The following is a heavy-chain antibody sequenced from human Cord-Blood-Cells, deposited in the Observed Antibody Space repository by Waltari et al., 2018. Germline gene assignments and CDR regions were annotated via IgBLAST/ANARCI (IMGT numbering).Heavy chain of an antibody. D-gene: IGHD7-27*01. CDR1: GGSISSGGYY. J-gene: IGHJ3*02. CDR2: IYHSGST. CDR3: ASVTGDDAFDI. Sequence: QVQLQESGTGLVKPSQTLSPTCTVSGGSISSGGYYWIWIRQHPGKCLEWIGYIYHSGSTYYNPSLKSRVTISLDTSKNQFSLKLSSVTAADTAVYYCASVTGDDAFDIWGQGTMVTVSS. V-gene: IGHV4-31*03.